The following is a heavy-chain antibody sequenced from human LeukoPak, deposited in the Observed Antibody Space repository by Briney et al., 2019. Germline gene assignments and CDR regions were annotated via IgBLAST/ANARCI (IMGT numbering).Heavy chain of an antibody. V-gene: IGHV4-59*04. J-gene: IGHJ4*02. CDR3: VSQEASVDYYDS. CDR1: GFTFSSYW. CDR2: IYYTGST. D-gene: IGHD2-21*01. Sequence: PGGSLRLSCAASGFTFSSYWMSWIRQPPGKGLEWIALIYYTGSTFYNPSLKSRATMSVDTSNNQFSLKLTSVTAADAAMYYCVSQEASVDYYDSWGQGTLVTVSS.